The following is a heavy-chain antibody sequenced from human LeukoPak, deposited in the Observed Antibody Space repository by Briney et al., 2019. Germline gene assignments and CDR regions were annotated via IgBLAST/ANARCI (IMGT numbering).Heavy chain of an antibody. Sequence: PGGSLRLSCAASGFTFSSYSMNWVRQAPGKGLEWVSSISSSSSYIYYADSVKGRFTISRDNAKNSLYLQMNSLRAEDTAVYYCAREVASYYDILTGYPVLGYWGQGTLVTVSS. CDR2: ISSSSSYI. CDR3: AREVASYYDILTGYPVLGY. J-gene: IGHJ4*02. CDR1: GFTFSSYS. D-gene: IGHD3-9*01. V-gene: IGHV3-21*01.